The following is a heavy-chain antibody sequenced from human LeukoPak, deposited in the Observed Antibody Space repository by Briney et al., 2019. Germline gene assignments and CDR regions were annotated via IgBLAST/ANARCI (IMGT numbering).Heavy chain of an antibody. D-gene: IGHD2-8*01. Sequence: PRGSLRLSCAASGFTFSSYAMHWVRQAPGKGLEWVAVISYDGRNKYCADSVKGRFTISRDNSKSTLHLQMNSLRGEDTAVYYCAKDPLGSANYWGQGTLVTVSS. CDR1: GFTFSSYA. CDR3: AKDPLGSANY. J-gene: IGHJ4*02. V-gene: IGHV3-30-3*01. CDR2: ISYDGRNK.